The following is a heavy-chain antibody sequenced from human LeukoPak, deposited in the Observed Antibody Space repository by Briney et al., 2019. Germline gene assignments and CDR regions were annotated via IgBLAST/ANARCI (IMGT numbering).Heavy chain of an antibody. CDR2: IGTAGDT. J-gene: IGHJ4*02. CDR3: ARDRRGAFDY. CDR1: GFTFSSYD. Sequence: PGGSLRLSCAASGFTFSSYDMHWVRHATGKGLEWVSAIGTAGDTYYPGSVKGRFTISRENAKSSLYLQMNSLRAGDTAVYYCARDRRGAFDYWGQGTLVTVSS. V-gene: IGHV3-13*01.